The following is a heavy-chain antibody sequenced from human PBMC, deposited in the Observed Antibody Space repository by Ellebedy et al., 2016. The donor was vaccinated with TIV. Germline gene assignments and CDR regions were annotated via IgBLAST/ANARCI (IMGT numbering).Heavy chain of an antibody. Sequence: GGSLRLXXAASGFPFSSYAMNWVRQAPGKGLAWVLSISSSSSYIYYADSVKGRFTISRDNAKNSLYLQMNSLRDEDTAVYYCARGRPYGSGSYKLSRGSSYYWGQGTLVTVSS. J-gene: IGHJ4*02. V-gene: IGHV3-21*01. CDR3: ARGRPYGSGSYKLSRGSSYY. CDR2: ISSSSSYI. D-gene: IGHD3-10*01. CDR1: GFPFSSYA.